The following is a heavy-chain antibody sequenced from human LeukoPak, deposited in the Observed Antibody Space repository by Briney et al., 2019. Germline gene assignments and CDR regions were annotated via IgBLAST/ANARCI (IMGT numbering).Heavy chain of an antibody. CDR3: ARFDWHYIVGATFDY. V-gene: IGHV1-2*02. D-gene: IGHD1-26*01. J-gene: IGHJ4*02. CDR1: GYTFTGSY. CDR2: INPNSGGT. Sequence: ASVKVSCKASGYTFTGSYMHWVRQAPGQGLEWMGWINPNSGGTNYAQKFQGRVTMTRDTSISTAYMELSRLRSDDTAVYYCARFDWHYIVGATFDYWGQGTLVTVSS.